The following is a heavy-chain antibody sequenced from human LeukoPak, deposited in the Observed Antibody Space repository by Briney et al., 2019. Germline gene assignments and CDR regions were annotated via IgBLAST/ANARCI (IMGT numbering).Heavy chain of an antibody. V-gene: IGHV1-69*04. J-gene: IGHJ4*02. D-gene: IGHD3-22*01. CDR3: ARDRVYDSSGFQRNDY. CDR1: GGTFSSYA. CDR2: IIPILGIA. Sequence: ASVKVSCKASGGTFSSYAISWVRQAPGQGLEWMGRIIPILGIANYAQKFQGRVAITADKSTSTAYMELSSLRSEDTAVYYCARDRVYDSSGFQRNDYWGQGTLVTVSS.